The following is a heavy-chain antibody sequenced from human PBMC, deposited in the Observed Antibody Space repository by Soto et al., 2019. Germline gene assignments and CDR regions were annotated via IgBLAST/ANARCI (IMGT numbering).Heavy chain of an antibody. V-gene: IGHV4-59*02. D-gene: IGHD2-15*01. CDR3: ARWGGPAVIAFDI. CDR1: GASVSDHY. CDR2: IHYTGSH. Sequence: LSLTCTVSGASVSDHYWNWVRQPPGKGLEWIGFIHYTGSHIFDPSVKSRVTMSVDVSRNQFSLELTSVTAADTAVYYCARWGGPAVIAFDIWGQGTTVTVSS. J-gene: IGHJ3*02.